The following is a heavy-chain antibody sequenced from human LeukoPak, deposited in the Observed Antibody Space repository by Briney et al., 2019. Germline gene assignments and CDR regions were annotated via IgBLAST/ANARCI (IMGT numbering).Heavy chain of an antibody. CDR2: IYTSGST. Sequence: SETLSLTCTVSSGSISSYDWSWIRQPAGKGLEWIGRIYTSGSTNYNPSLQSRVTISVDTSKNQFSLKLSSMTAADTAVYYCARDRGFGELLSIYFDYWGQGTLVTVSS. J-gene: IGHJ4*02. CDR3: ARDRGFGELLSIYFDY. D-gene: IGHD3-10*01. CDR1: SGSISSYD. V-gene: IGHV4-4*07.